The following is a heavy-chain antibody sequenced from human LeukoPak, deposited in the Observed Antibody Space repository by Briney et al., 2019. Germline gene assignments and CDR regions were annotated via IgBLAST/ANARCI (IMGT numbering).Heavy chain of an antibody. V-gene: IGHV3-30*18. Sequence: PGGSLRLSCVASGFTFSNYDMNWVRQAPGKGLEWVAVISYDGSNKYYADSVKGRFTISRDDSKNTLYLQMNSLRAEDTAVYYCAKDMGYCSSTSCPLDYWGQGTLVTVSS. CDR2: ISYDGSNK. J-gene: IGHJ4*02. CDR1: GFTFSNYD. CDR3: AKDMGYCSSTSCPLDY. D-gene: IGHD2-2*01.